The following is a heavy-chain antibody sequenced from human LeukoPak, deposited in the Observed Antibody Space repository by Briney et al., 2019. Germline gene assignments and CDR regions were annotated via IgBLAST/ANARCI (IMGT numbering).Heavy chain of an antibody. CDR2: ISSSSTYI. J-gene: IGHJ4*02. CDR1: GFTFSDYS. Sequence: GGSLGLSCADSGFTFSDYSMNWVRQAPGKGLEWVSSISSSSTYIYYADSVKGRFTISRNNAKNSLYLQMNSLRAEDTAVYYCARDGTSGWPYYFDYWGQGTLVTVSS. D-gene: IGHD6-19*01. CDR3: ARDGTSGWPYYFDY. V-gene: IGHV3-21*01.